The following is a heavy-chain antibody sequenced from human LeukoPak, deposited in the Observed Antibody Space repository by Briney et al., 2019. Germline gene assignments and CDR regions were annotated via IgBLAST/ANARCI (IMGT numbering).Heavy chain of an antibody. J-gene: IGHJ4*02. V-gene: IGHV1-2*06. CDR2: INPNSGGT. Sequence: ASVKVSCKASGYTFTGYHMHWVRQAPGQGLEWMGRINPNSGGTNYAQKFQGRVTMTRDTSISTAYMELSRLRSDDTAVYYCARDAYYDSSGYYYDYWGQGTLVTVSS. CDR1: GYTFTGYH. D-gene: IGHD3-22*01. CDR3: ARDAYYDSSGYYYDY.